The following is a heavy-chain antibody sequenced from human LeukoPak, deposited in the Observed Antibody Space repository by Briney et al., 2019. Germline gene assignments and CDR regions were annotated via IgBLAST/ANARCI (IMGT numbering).Heavy chain of an antibody. CDR3: AGDESTYYDILTGYYNWFAA. D-gene: IGHD3-9*01. Sequence: SETLSLTCTVSGGSISSYYWSWIRQPAGRGLEWIGRIYKSGSTNYNPSRESRVDLSLDKSKNHFFPKLDHVTGAGTAGYYFAGDESTYYDILTGYYNWFAAGGEGTLVTVSS. CDR1: GGSISSYY. V-gene: IGHV4-4*07. J-gene: IGHJ5*01. CDR2: IYKSGST.